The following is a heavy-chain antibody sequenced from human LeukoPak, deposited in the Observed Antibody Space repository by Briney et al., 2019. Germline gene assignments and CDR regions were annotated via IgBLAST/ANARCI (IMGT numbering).Heavy chain of an antibody. CDR2: INPSGGST. J-gene: IGHJ4*02. V-gene: IGHV1-46*01. CDR3: ARDHRDWNGPSYFDY. Sequence: ASVKVSCKASGYTFTSYYMHWVRQAPGQGLEWMGIINPSGGSTSYAQKFQGRVTMTRDTSTSTAYMELSSLRSEDTAVYYCARDHRDWNGPSYFDYWGQGTLVTVSS. D-gene: IGHD1-1*01. CDR1: GYTFTSYY.